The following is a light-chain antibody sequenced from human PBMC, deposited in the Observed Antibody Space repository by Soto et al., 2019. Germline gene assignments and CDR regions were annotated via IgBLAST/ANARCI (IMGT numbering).Light chain of an antibody. J-gene: IGKJ2*01. Sequence: EIVMTQFPDTLSVSPGDTATLSCRSSQNIHINLAWYQQKPGQAPTLLIYGVTARAPGVPARFSGSGSGTDFTLTIRSVQSGDFGVFYCQQYEGFPRTFGRGTKVEIQ. CDR3: QQYEGFPRT. V-gene: IGKV3-15*01. CDR1: QNIHIN. CDR2: GVT.